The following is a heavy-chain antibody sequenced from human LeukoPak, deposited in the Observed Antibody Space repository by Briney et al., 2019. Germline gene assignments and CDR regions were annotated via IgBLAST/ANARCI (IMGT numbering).Heavy chain of an antibody. CDR2: IYTSGST. V-gene: IGHV4-4*09. D-gene: IGHD6-6*01. CDR3: ARLGSSSWFDP. CDR1: ADSISSYY. J-gene: IGHJ5*02. Sequence: SETLSLTCTVSADSISSYYWSWIRQPPGKGLEWIGYIYTSGSTNYNPSLKSRVTISVDTSKNQFSLKLSSVTAADTAVYYCARLGSSSWFDPWGQGTLVTVSS.